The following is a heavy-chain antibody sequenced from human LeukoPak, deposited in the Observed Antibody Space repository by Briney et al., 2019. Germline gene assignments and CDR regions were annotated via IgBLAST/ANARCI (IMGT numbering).Heavy chain of an antibody. V-gene: IGHV1-69*04. CDR3: AREGDYYGSGSYYRARAPIDY. D-gene: IGHD3-10*01. Sequence: SVKVSCKASGGTFSSYAISWVRQAPGQGLEWMGRIIPILGIANYAQKFQGRVTITADKSTSTAYMELSSLRSEDTAVYYCAREGDYYGSGSYYRARAPIDYWGQGTLVTVSS. CDR2: IIPILGIA. CDR1: GGTFSSYA. J-gene: IGHJ4*02.